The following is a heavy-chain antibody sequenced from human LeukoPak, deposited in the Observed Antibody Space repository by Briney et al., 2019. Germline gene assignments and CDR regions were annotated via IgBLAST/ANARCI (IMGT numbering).Heavy chain of an antibody. CDR1: SASFSLYY. V-gene: IGHV4-59*08. D-gene: IGHD1-14*01. CDR2: ISHSGNT. Sequence: SETLSLTCSVSSASFSLYYWSWIRQPPGKGLEWIGYISHSGNTDYNPSLKSRVTISADTSRNQFSLKMTSVTAADTAVYYCARSRKLDYWGQGTLVTVSS. J-gene: IGHJ4*02. CDR3: ARSRKLDY.